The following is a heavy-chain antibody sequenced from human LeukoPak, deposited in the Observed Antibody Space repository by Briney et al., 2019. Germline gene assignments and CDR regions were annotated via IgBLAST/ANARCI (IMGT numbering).Heavy chain of an antibody. V-gene: IGHV3-7*01. Sequence: GGSLRLSCAASGFTFSSYAMSWVRQAPGKGLEWVANIKQDGSEKYYVDSVKSRFTISRDNAKNSLYLQMNSLRVEDTAIYYCVRAGRVATEDWGQGTLVTVPS. CDR2: IKQDGSEK. J-gene: IGHJ4*02. CDR1: GFTFSSYA. D-gene: IGHD6-13*01. CDR3: VRAGRVATED.